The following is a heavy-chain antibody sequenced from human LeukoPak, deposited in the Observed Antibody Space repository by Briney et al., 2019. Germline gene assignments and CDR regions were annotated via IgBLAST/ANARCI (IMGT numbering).Heavy chain of an antibody. Sequence: GESLKISCKGSGYSFTSYWIGWVRQMPGKGLEWMGIIYPGDSDTRYSPSFQGQVTISADKSISTAYLQRSSLKASDTAMYYCATTKYYYDSSGYPTGAFDIWGQGTMVTVSS. CDR3: ATTKYYYDSSGYPTGAFDI. J-gene: IGHJ3*02. CDR1: GYSFTSYW. D-gene: IGHD3-22*01. CDR2: IYPGDSDT. V-gene: IGHV5-51*01.